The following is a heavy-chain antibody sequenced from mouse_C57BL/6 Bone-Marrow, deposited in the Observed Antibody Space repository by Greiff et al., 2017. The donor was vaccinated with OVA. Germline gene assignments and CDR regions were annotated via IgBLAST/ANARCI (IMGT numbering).Heavy chain of an antibody. Sequence: EVQLVESGPGLVKPSQSLSLTCSVTGYSITSGYYWNWIRQFPGNKLEWMGYISYDGSNNYNPSLKNRISITRDTSKNQFFLKLNSVTTEDTATYYCARDWGSRAWFAYWGQGTLVTVSA. CDR3: ARDWGSRAWFAY. J-gene: IGHJ3*01. CDR2: ISYDGSN. CDR1: GYSITSGYY. V-gene: IGHV3-6*01.